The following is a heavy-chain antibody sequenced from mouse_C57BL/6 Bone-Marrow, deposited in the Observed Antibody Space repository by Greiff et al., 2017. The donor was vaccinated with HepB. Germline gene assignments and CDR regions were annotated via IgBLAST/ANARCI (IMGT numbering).Heavy chain of an antibody. Sequence: QVQLQQPGAELVKPGASVKVSCKASGYTFTSYWMHWVKQRPGQGLEWIGRIHPSDSDTNYNQKFKGKATLTVDKSSSTAYMQLSSLTSEDSAVYYCATEGRRRGYYYAMDYWGQGTSVTVSS. CDR2: IHPSDSDT. D-gene: IGHD3-3*01. CDR1: GYTFTSYW. V-gene: IGHV1-74*01. J-gene: IGHJ4*01. CDR3: ATEGRRRGYYYAMDY.